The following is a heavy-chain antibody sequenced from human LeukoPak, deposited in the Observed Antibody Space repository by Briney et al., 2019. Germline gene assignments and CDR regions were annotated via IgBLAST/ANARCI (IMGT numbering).Heavy chain of an antibody. CDR2: IHYSGSR. D-gene: IGHD3-22*01. Sequence: SETLSLTCTVSGVSISGYYWSWLRQSPGKGLVWFGYIHYSGSRNYNPSLKSRVTMSVDMPKNQFSLTLSSVTAADTALVYCARRFTYYYDSSGYPRDGFDIWGLGTMVTVSS. CDR3: ARRFTYYYDSSGYPRDGFDI. V-gene: IGHV4-59*08. CDR1: GVSISGYY. J-gene: IGHJ3*02.